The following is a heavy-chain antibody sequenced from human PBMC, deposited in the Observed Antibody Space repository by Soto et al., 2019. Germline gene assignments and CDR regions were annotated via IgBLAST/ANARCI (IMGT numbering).Heavy chain of an antibody. CDR1: GGSVSSGSYY. CDR3: ARDPNHAFDI. V-gene: IGHV4-61*01. CDR2: IYYSGST. Sequence: PSETLSLTCTVSGGSVSSGSYYWSWIRQPPGKGLEWIGYIYYSGSTYYNPSLKTRVTISVDTSKNQFSLKLSSVTAADTAVYYCARDPNHAFDIWGQGTMVTVSS. J-gene: IGHJ3*02.